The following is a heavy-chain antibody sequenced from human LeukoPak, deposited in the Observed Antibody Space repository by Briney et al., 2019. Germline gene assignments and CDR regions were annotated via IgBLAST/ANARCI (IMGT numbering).Heavy chain of an antibody. J-gene: IGHJ4*02. CDR3: ARDLTGSGWDFDY. CDR2: IIPIFGTA. D-gene: IGHD6-19*01. V-gene: IGHV1-69*13. Sequence: SVKVSCKASGGTFSSYAISWVRQAPGQGLEWMGGIIPIFGTANYAQKFQGRVTITADESTSTAYMELSSLRSEDTAVYYCARDLTGSGWDFDYWGQGTRVTVSS. CDR1: GGTFSSYA.